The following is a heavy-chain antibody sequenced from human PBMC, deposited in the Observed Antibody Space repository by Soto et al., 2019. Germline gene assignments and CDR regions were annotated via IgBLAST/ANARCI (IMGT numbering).Heavy chain of an antibody. CDR1: RYTFTSYG. CDR3: ARTTYDYVWGSYRYALDY. J-gene: IGHJ4*02. V-gene: IGHV1-18*04. Sequence: GASVNVSCKASRYTFTSYGISWVRQAPLQVLEWMGWISAYNGNTNYAQKLQGRVTMTTDTSTSTAYMELRSLRSDDTAVYYCARTTYDYVWGSYRYALDYWGQGTLVTVSS. D-gene: IGHD3-16*02. CDR2: ISAYNGNT.